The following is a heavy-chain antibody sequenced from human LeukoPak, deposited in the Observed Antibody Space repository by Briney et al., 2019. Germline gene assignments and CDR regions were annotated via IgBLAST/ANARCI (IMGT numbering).Heavy chain of an antibody. D-gene: IGHD2-2*01. Sequence: GGSLRLSCAASGFTFSSYAMSWVRQAPGKGLEWDSTISGRGASTYYADSVRGRFTISRDDSKNTLYLKMNSMRAEDTAVYYCAKDPLGGDCSCSSCYVLRPFDFWGQGTLVTVSS. J-gene: IGHJ4*02. CDR3: AKDPLGGDCSCSSCYVLRPFDF. CDR2: ISGRGAST. V-gene: IGHV3-23*01. CDR1: GFTFSSYA.